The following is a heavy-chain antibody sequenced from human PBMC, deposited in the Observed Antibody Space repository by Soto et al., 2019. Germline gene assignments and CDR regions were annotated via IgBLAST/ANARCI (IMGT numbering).Heavy chain of an antibody. CDR2: ISGSGGST. V-gene: IGHV3-23*01. CDR1: GFTFSSYA. Sequence: GGSLRLSCAASGFTFSSYAMSWVRQAPGKGLEWVSAISGSGGSTYYADSVKGRFTISRDNSKNTLYLQMNSLRAEDTAVYYCAKDLGHYYDSSGYYNGGYWGQGTLVTVSS. CDR3: AKDLGHYYDSSGYYNGGY. J-gene: IGHJ4*02. D-gene: IGHD3-22*01.